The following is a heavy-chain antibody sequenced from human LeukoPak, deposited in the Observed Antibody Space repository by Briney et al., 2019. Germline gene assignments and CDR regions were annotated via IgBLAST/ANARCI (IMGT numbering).Heavy chain of an antibody. Sequence: PGGSLRLSCAASGFTFSSYSMNWVRQAPGKGLEWVSSITSSSSYIYYADSVKGRFTISRDNAKNSPYLQMNSLRAEDTAVYCAREMLAAVAAQSWGQGTLVTVSS. CDR3: AREMLAAVAAQS. CDR1: GFTFSSYS. D-gene: IGHD6-19*01. CDR2: ITSSSSYI. J-gene: IGHJ5*02. V-gene: IGHV3-21*01.